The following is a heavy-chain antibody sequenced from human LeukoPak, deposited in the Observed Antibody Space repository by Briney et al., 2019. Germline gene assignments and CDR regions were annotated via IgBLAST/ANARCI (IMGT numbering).Heavy chain of an antibody. CDR2: IIPILGIA. CDR1: GGTFSSYT. J-gene: IGHJ4*02. D-gene: IGHD4-11*01. V-gene: IGHV1-69*04. Sequence: SVKVSCKASGGTFSSYTISWVRQAPGQGLEWMGRIIPILGIANYAQKFQGRVTITADKSTSTAYMELSSLRSEDTAVYCCAREVKFDYSNYVDYWGQGTLVTVSS. CDR3: AREVKFDYSNYVDY.